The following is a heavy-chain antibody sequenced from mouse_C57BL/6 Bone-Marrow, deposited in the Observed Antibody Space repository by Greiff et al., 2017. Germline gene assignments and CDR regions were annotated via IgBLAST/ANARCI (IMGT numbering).Heavy chain of an antibody. Sequence: QVQLQQPGAELARPGASVKLSCKASGYTFTSYGISWVKQRTGQGLEWIGEIYPRSGNTYYNEKFKGKATLTADKSSSTAYMELRSLTSEDSAVYYCARLRYSNYRDYWGQGTTLTVSS. CDR1: GYTFTSYG. J-gene: IGHJ2*01. CDR3: ARLRYSNYRDY. V-gene: IGHV1-81*01. D-gene: IGHD2-5*01. CDR2: IYPRSGNT.